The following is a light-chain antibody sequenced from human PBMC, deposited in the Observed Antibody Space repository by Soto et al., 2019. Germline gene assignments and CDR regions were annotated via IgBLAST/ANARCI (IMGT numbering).Light chain of an antibody. Sequence: QSVLTQPACVSGSPGQSITVSCTGTSSDVGYYNFVSWYQHRPGKAPKLLIFEVTKRPSGVSHRFSGSKSGNTASLTISGLQAEDEADYYCCSYAGSSSYVFGSGTKVTVL. CDR1: SSDVGYYNF. J-gene: IGLJ1*01. CDR2: EVT. V-gene: IGLV2-23*02. CDR3: CSYAGSSSYV.